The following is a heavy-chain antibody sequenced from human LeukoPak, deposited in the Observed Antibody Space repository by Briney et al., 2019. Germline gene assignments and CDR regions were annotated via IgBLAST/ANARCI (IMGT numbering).Heavy chain of an antibody. CDR3: ATHGMTTGRYNWFDP. CDR2: ISAYNGNT. D-gene: IGHD4-11*01. CDR1: GYTFTSYG. Sequence: ASVKVSCKASGYTFTSYGISWVRQAPGQGLEWMGWISAYNGNTNYAQKLQGRVTMTTDTSTSTAYMELRSLRSEDTAVYYCATHGMTTGRYNWFDPWGQGTLVTVSS. J-gene: IGHJ5*02. V-gene: IGHV1-18*01.